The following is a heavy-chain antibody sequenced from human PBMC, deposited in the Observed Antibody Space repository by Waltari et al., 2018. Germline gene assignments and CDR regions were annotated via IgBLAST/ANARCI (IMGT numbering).Heavy chain of an antibody. CDR1: GLTFSSFW. J-gene: IGHJ4*02. CDR2: IKHEGNEK. CDR3: AAGHYFEF. Sequence: EAQLVESGGGLVQPGVSLRLSCADSGLTFSSFWLSWVRQAPGKGLEWVATIKHEGNEKHYVDSVKGRFTISRDNAKKSLYLQMNRLRVEDTAVYYCAAGHYFEFWGQGTLVTVSS. V-gene: IGHV3-7*01. D-gene: IGHD3-10*01.